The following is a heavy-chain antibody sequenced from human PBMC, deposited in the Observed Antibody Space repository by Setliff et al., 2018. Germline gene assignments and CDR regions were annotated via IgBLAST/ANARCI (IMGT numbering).Heavy chain of an antibody. CDR2: INPSSGRT. CDR3: ARDVFPYHYEGAFDI. CDR1: GYTFTSHY. D-gene: IGHD3-22*01. V-gene: IGHV1-46*01. Sequence: ASVKVSCKASGYTFTSHYMHWVRQAPGLGLEWMGTINPSSGRTSYTQKLQGRVTMTRDTSTSTVYMDMSSLRSEDTAVYYCARDVFPYHYEGAFDIWGQGTMVTVSS. J-gene: IGHJ3*02.